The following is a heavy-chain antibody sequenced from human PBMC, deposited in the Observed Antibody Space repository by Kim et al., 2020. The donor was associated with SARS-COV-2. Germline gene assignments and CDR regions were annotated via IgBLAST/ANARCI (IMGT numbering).Heavy chain of an antibody. D-gene: IGHD3-10*01. J-gene: IGHJ3*02. V-gene: IGHV1-18*01. Sequence: NGNTNYAQKLQGRVTMTTDTSTSTAYMELRSLGSDDTAVYYCAEGRAGLIWGQGTMVTVSS. CDR3: AEGRAGLI. CDR2: NGNT.